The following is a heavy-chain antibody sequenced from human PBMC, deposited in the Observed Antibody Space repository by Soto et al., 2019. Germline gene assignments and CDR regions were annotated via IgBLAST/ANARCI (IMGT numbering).Heavy chain of an antibody. Sequence: GASVKVSCKVAGHSLTDLSMHWLRQCPGRGLEWLGGFDPEEGEIIYAQNFQGRIRLTEDTSTDTAFMELNSLKSEDTAIYYCATTRTTYVYDFDSWGQGTLVTVSS. D-gene: IGHD3-16*01. CDR2: FDPEEGEI. V-gene: IGHV1-24*01. CDR3: ATTRTTYVYDFDS. CDR1: GHSLTDLS. J-gene: IGHJ4*02.